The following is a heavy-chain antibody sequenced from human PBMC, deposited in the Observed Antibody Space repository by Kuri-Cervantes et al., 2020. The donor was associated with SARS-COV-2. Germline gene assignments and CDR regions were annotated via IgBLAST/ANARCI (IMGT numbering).Heavy chain of an antibody. CDR3: VKEANSGWYGGD. CDR2: IRYDGGAE. V-gene: IGHV3-30*18. J-gene: IGHJ4*02. D-gene: IGHD6-13*01. CDR1: GFTFSRYG. Sequence: GGSLRLSCAASGFTFSRYGMLWVRQAPGKGLELVAVIRYDGGAEHYKDSVQGRFTISRDSSNNMLYLQMNSLKPEDTAVYYCVKEANSGWYGGDWGQGSLVTVSS.